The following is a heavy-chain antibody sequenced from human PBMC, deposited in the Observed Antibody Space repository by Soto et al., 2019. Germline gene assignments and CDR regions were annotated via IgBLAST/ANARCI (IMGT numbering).Heavy chain of an antibody. V-gene: IGHV3-33*01. CDR3: ARGGRVRDFWSGDNYYYGMDV. CDR1: GFTFSSYG. CDR2: IWYDGSNK. D-gene: IGHD3-3*01. Sequence: PGGSLRLSCAASGFTFSSYGMHWVRQAPGKGLEWVAVIWYDGSNKYYADSVKGRFTISRDNSKNTLYLQMNSLRAEDTAVYYCARGGRVRDFWSGDNYYYGMDVWGQGTTVTVSS. J-gene: IGHJ6*02.